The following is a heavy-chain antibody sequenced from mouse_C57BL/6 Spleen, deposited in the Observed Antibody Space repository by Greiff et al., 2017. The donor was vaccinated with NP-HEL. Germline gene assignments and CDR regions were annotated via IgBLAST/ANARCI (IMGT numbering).Heavy chain of an antibody. D-gene: IGHD3-3*01. Sequence: VQGVESGPGLVQPSQSLSITCTASGFSLTSYGVHWVRQSPGQGLEWMGVIWSGGSTDYNADFISRLSISKDNSKSQVFFKMNSLQADDTAIYYCARSRGPYYCDDWGQGTTLTVSS. CDR3: ARSRGPYYCDD. CDR2: IWSGGST. V-gene: IGHV2-2*01. J-gene: IGHJ2*01. CDR1: GFSLTSYG.